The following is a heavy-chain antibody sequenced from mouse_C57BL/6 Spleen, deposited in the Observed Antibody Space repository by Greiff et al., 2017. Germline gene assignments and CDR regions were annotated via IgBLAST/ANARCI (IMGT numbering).Heavy chain of an antibody. D-gene: IGHD4-1*01. J-gene: IGHJ2*01. CDR1: GYTFTSYW. V-gene: IGHV1-52*01. Sequence: VQLQQPGAELVRPGSSVKLSCKASGYTFTSYWMNWVKQRPIQGLEWIGNIDPSDSGTNYNQKFKDKATLTVDKYSSTAYMQLRSLTSEDSAVYYCARAWDNFDYWGQGTTLTVSS. CDR2: IDPSDSGT. CDR3: ARAWDNFDY.